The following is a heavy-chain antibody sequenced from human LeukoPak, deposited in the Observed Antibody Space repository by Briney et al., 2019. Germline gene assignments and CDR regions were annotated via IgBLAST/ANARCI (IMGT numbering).Heavy chain of an antibody. CDR2: IYYSGSP. CDR3: ARVPVNIWENWFDP. D-gene: IGHD1-26*01. Sequence: SETLSLTCTVSGGSISSSSYSWGWIRQPPGKALEWIGSIYYSGSPYYNPSLKSRVTISVDTSKNQFSLKLSSVTAADTAVYYCARVPVNIWENWFDPGAREPWSPSPQ. V-gene: IGHV4-39*07. J-gene: IGHJ5*02. CDR1: GGSISSSSYS.